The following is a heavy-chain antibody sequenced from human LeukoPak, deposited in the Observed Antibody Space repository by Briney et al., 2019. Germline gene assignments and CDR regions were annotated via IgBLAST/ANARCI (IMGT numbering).Heavy chain of an antibody. CDR1: GYTFTTYG. V-gene: IGHV1-18*01. J-gene: IGHJ4*02. Sequence: ASVKVSCKTSGYTFTTYGVSWVRQAPGQGLEWMGWVSGYTGNTNYAERFQGRVTMTIDTSTSTVYMELTSLRSDDTAVYYCARGEVSASLYYFDFWGQGTLVTVPS. CDR2: VSGYTGNT. CDR3: ARGEVSASLYYFDF. D-gene: IGHD2-2*01.